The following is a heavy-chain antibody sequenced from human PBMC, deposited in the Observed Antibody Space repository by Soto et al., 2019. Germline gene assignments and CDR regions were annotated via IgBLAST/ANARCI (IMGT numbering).Heavy chain of an antibody. CDR1: GGSISSGGYY. CDR3: ERDQGIAKKWFDP. CDR2: IYYSGST. J-gene: IGHJ5*02. D-gene: IGHD6-13*01. V-gene: IGHV4-31*03. Sequence: SETLSLTCTVSGGSISSGGYYWSWIRQHPGKGLEWIGYIYYSGSTYYNPSLKSRVTISVDTSKNQFSLKLSSVTAADTAVYYCERDQGIAKKWFDPWGQGTLVTVSS.